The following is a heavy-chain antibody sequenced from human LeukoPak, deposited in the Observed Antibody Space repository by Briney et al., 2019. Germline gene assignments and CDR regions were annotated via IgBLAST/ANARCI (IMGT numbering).Heavy chain of an antibody. V-gene: IGHV3-15*01. CDR3: TTGGFEEYSSSQVAYYYYGMDV. Sequence: PSGTLSLTCAVSGGSISSSNWWSWVRQAPGKGLEWVGRIKSKTDGGTTDYAAPVKGRFTISRDDSKNTLYLQMNSLKTEDTAVYYCTTGGFEEYSSSQVAYYYYGMDVWGQGTTVTVSS. CDR2: IKSKTDGGTT. D-gene: IGHD6-6*01. J-gene: IGHJ6*02. CDR1: GGSISSSNW.